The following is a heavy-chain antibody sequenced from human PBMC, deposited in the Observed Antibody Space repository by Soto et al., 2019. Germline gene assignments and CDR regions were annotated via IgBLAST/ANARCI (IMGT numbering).Heavy chain of an antibody. D-gene: IGHD2-8*02. J-gene: IGHJ4*02. CDR3: STTGGY. V-gene: IGHV3-7*05. Sequence: EVQLEQSGGGLVRPGGSLRLPCVASGIPFFGFGMSWVRRVPGGGLEWVATIRQEGGQWYYVASVKGRFTISRDRAKNSLYLQMNSLTVEDTALYYCSTTGGYWGQGILVTVSS. CDR1: GIPFFGFG. CDR2: IRQEGGQW.